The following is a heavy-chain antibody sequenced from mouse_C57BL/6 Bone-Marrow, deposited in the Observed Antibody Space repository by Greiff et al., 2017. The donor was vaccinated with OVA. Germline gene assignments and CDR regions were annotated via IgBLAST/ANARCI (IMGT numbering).Heavy chain of an antibody. CDR1: GYTFTSYT. V-gene: IGHV1-4*01. CDR2: INPSSGYT. CDR3: AIYYGPWFAY. Sequence: VMLVESGAELARPGASVKMSCKASGYTFTSYTMHWVKQRPGQGLEWIGYINPSSGYTKYNQKFKDKATLTADKSSSTAYMQLSSLTSEDSAVYYCAIYYGPWFAYWGQGTLVTVSA. D-gene: IGHD2-1*01. J-gene: IGHJ3*01.